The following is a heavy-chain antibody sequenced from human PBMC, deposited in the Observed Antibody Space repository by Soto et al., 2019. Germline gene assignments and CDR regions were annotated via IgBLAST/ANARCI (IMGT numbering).Heavy chain of an antibody. J-gene: IGHJ3*01. D-gene: IGHD3-22*01. CDR2: IIPIFGTA. CDR3: ARAVKTYYYDSSGKGLGY. V-gene: IGHV1-69*06. Sequence: QVQLVQSGAEVKKPGSSVKVSCKASGGTFSSYAISWVRQAPGQGLEWMGGIIPIFGTANYAQKFQGRVTITADKSTSTAYMELSSLRSEDTAVYYCARAVKTYYYDSSGKGLGYWGQGTMVTVSS. CDR1: GGTFSSYA.